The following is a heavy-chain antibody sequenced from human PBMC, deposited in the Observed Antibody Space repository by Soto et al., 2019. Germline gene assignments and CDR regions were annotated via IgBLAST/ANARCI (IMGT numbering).Heavy chain of an antibody. D-gene: IGHD3-16*01. J-gene: IGHJ4*02. V-gene: IGHV3-33*01. Sequence: QVQLVESGGGVVQPGRSLRLSCAASGFTFSVYGMHWVRQAPGKGLEWVAVIWNDGSNKYYGDSVKGRFTIPRDNSKSTLFLHMNSLRADDTAVYHCARAVGPFDYWGQGTLVTVSS. CDR2: IWNDGSNK. CDR3: ARAVGPFDY. CDR1: GFTFSVYG.